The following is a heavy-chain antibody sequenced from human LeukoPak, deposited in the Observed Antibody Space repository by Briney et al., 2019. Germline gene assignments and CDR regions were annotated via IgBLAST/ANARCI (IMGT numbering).Heavy chain of an antibody. D-gene: IGHD3-10*01. CDR2: IVPIFGTA. V-gene: IGHV1-69*06. Sequence: GSSVKVSCKASGGTFSSYAISWVRQAPGQGLEWMGGIVPIFGTANYAQKFQGRVTITADKSASTAYMELSSLRSEDTAVYYCARPYYYGSGTAIWGQGTMVTVSS. CDR3: ARPYYYGSGTAI. J-gene: IGHJ3*02. CDR1: GGTFSSYA.